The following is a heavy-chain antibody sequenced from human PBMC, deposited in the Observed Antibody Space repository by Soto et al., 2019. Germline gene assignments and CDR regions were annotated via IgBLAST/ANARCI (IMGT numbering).Heavy chain of an antibody. CDR1: GFTFRRYA. D-gene: IGHD2-15*01. J-gene: IGHJ6*02. Sequence: LRLSCAACGFTFRRYAMHWVRQATGKRLEWVAVISYDGSNKYYADSVKGRFTISSDNSKNTLYLQMNSLRAEDTAVYYCARDGPLDCSGGSCYPTHNYGMDVWLQGTTVTVSS. V-gene: IGHV3-30-3*01. CDR3: ARDGPLDCSGGSCYPTHNYGMDV. CDR2: ISYDGSNK.